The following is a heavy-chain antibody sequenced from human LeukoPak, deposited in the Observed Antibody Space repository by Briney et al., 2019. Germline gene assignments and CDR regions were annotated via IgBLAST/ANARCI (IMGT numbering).Heavy chain of an antibody. V-gene: IGHV3-74*01. J-gene: IGHJ1*01. D-gene: IGHD3-22*01. Sequence: GGSLRLSCAASGFTFSSYWMHWVRQAPGKGLVWVSRIKSDGSTRYADSVKGRFTISRDNAENTVSLQMNSLRAEDTGVYYCARAPSESGGYYPEYFRHWGQGTLVTVSP. CDR1: GFTFSSYW. CDR3: ARAPSESGGYYPEYFRH. CDR2: IKSDGST.